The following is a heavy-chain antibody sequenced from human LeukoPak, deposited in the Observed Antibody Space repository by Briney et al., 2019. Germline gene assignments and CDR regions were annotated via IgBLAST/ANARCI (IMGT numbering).Heavy chain of an antibody. D-gene: IGHD5-18*01. CDR3: AKAEDTAMADY. J-gene: IGHJ4*02. Sequence: GGSLRLSCAASGFTFSSYGMHWVRQAPGKGLEWVAVISYDGSNKYYADSVKGRFTISRDNSKNTLYLQMNSLRAEDTAVYYCAKAEDTAMADYWGQGTLVTVSS. CDR2: ISYDGSNK. CDR1: GFTFSSYG. V-gene: IGHV3-30*18.